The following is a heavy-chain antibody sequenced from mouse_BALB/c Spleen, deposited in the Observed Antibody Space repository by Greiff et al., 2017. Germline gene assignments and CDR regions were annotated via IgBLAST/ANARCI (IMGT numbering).Heavy chain of an antibody. V-gene: IGHV3-2*02. CDR2: ISYSGST. J-gene: IGHJ4*01. CDR3: ARKPYYGSSYAMDY. CDR1: GYSITSDYA. D-gene: IGHD1-1*01. Sequence: EVQLQESGPGLVKPSQSLSLTCTVTGYSITSDYAWNWIRQFPGNKLEWMGYISYSGSTSYNPSLKSRISITRDTSKNQFFLQLNSVTTEDTATYYCARKPYYGSSYAMDYWGQGTSVTVSS.